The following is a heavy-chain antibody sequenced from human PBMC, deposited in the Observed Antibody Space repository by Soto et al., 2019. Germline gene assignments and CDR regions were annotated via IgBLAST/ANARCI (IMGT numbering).Heavy chain of an antibody. CDR3: ARDPIMVRGASYYYYGMDV. D-gene: IGHD3-10*01. CDR1: GGSISSGGYY. J-gene: IGHJ6*02. Sequence: SETLYLTCTVSGGSISSGGYYWSWIRQHPGKGLEWIGYIYYSGSTYYNPSLKSRVTISVDTSKNQFSLKLSSVTAADTAVYYCARDPIMVRGASYYYYGMDVWGQGTTVTLSS. CDR2: IYYSGST. V-gene: IGHV4-31*03.